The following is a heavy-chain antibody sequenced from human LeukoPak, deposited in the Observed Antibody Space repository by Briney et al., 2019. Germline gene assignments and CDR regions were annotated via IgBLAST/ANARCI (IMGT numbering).Heavy chain of an antibody. V-gene: IGHV1-2*04. CDR1: GYTFTGYY. CDR2: INPKSGGT. D-gene: IGHD1-26*01. CDR3: ARLESRGSYDY. J-gene: IGHJ4*02. Sequence: ASVKVSCKASGYTFTGYYVHWVRQAPGQGLEWMGWINPKSGGTNYAQKFQGWVTMTRDTSISTAYMELSRLRSDDTAIYYCARLESRGSYDYWGQGTLVTVSS.